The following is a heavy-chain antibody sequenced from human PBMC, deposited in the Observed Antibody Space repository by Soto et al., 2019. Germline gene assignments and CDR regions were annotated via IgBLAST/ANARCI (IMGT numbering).Heavy chain of an antibody. D-gene: IGHD3-22*01. J-gene: IGHJ4*02. Sequence: SETLSLTCTVSGGSISSGGYYWSWIRQHPGKGLEWIGYIYYSGSTYYNPSLKSRVTISVDTSKNQFSLKLSSVTAADTAVYYCATYYDSSGYYDYWGQGTLVTVSS. CDR2: IYYSGST. CDR3: ATYYDSSGYYDY. CDR1: GGSISSGGYY. V-gene: IGHV4-31*03.